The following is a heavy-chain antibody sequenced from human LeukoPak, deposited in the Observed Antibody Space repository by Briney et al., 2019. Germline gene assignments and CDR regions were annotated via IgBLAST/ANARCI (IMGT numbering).Heavy chain of an antibody. D-gene: IGHD3-22*01. V-gene: IGHV5-51*01. Sequence: GESLKISCKGSGYSFNTYWIGWVRQMPGKGLEWMGIIYPGDSDTKYSPSFQGQVTISADKSISTAYLQWSSLKASDTAMYYCARQADYYDSSGHNWFDPWGQGTLVTVSS. CDR3: ARQADYYDSSGHNWFDP. CDR2: IYPGDSDT. J-gene: IGHJ5*02. CDR1: GYSFNTYW.